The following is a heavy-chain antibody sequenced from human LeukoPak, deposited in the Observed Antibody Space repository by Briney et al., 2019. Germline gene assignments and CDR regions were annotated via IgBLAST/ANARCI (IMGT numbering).Heavy chain of an antibody. V-gene: IGHV6-1*01. CDR3: AGDNRDGEQQLSSNWFDP. Sequence: SQTLSLTCAISGDSVSSNSAAWNWIRQSPSRGLEWLGRTYYRSKWYNDYAVSVKSRITINPDTSKNQFSLQLNSVTPEDTAVYYCAGDNRDGEQQLSSNWFDPWGQGTLVTVSS. CDR1: GDSVSSNSAA. D-gene: IGHD6-13*01. CDR2: TYYRSKWYN. J-gene: IGHJ5*02.